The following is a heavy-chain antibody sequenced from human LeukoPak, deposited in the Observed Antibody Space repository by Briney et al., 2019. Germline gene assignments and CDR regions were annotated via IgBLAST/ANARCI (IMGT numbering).Heavy chain of an antibody. D-gene: IGHD1-26*01. CDR2: INPSGGST. CDR3: ARGNRLVGATTFDY. Sequence: ASVKVSCKASGYTFTSYYMHWVRQAPGQGLEWMGIINPSGGSTSYAQKFQGRVTITRNTSISTAYMELSSLRSEDTAVYYCARGNRLVGATTFDYWGQGTLVTVSS. J-gene: IGHJ4*02. V-gene: IGHV1-46*01. CDR1: GYTFTSYY.